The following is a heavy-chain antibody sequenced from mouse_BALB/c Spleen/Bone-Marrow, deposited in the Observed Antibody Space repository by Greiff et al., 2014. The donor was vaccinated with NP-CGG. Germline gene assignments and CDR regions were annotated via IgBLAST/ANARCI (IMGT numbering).Heavy chain of an antibody. CDR1: GYTFTNYW. CDR3: ARGYGSSSYDTDY. CDR2: IYPGGGYT. Sequence: VKLVESGAELVRPGTSVKMSCKAAGYTFTNYWIGWVKQRPGHGLEWIGDIYPGGGYTNYNEKFKGKATLTADTSSSTAYMQLSSLTSEDSAIYCCARGYGSSSYDTDYWGQGTSVTVSS. D-gene: IGHD1-1*01. J-gene: IGHJ4*01. V-gene: IGHV1-63*02.